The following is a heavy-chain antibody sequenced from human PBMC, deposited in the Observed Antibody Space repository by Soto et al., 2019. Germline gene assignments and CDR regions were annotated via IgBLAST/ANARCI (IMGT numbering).Heavy chain of an antibody. D-gene: IGHD5-18*01. CDR3: AHRLSATAMLDALDI. J-gene: IGHJ3*02. CDR1: GFSLSTNGVG. CDR2: IYWDDDK. Sequence: QITLKESGPTLVKPTQTLTLTCTFSGFSLSTNGVGVGWIRQPPGKALEWLALIYWDDDKRYSPSLKGRLTVTKDTPRIQVVLTMTNMDPVNTAPYYCAHRLSATAMLDALDIWGQGTRVTVSS. V-gene: IGHV2-5*02.